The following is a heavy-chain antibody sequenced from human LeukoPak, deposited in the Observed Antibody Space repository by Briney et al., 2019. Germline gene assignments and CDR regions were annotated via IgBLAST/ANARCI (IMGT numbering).Heavy chain of an antibody. CDR3: ARVDALLATGSFDY. CDR2: ISAYNGNT. CDR1: GYTFTSYG. V-gene: IGHV1-18*01. Sequence: GASVKVSCKASGYTFTSYGINWVRQAPGQGVEWMGWISAYNGNTNYAQNLQGRVTMTTDTSTSTAYMELRSLRSDDTAVYYCARVDALLATGSFDYWGQGTLVTVSS. D-gene: IGHD5-12*01. J-gene: IGHJ4*02.